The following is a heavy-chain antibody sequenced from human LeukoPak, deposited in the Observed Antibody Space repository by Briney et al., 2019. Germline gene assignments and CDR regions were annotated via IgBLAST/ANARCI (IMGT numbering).Heavy chain of an antibody. Sequence: PSQTLSLTCTVSGGSISSGGYYWSWIRQHPGKGLEWIGYIYYSGSPYYNPSLKSRLTISLDTSKNQFSLQLTSVTAADTAVYYCARAYSYYSHSSGYYALKYFQHLGQGTLVTVSS. D-gene: IGHD3-22*01. CDR3: ARAYSYYSHSSGYYALKYFQH. V-gene: IGHV4-31*03. J-gene: IGHJ1*01. CDR2: IYYSGSP. CDR1: GGSISSGGYY.